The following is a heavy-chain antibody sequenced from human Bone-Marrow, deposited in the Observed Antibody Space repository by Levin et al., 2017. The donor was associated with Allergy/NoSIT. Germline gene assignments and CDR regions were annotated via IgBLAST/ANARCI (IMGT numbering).Heavy chain of an antibody. CDR3: AKGMGVGAYMPFDY. V-gene: IGHV3-23*01. J-gene: IGHJ4*01. Sequence: PGGSLRLSCATSGFTFSSYAMNWVRQAPGKGLEWVSNIIVSGSNTYYADSVKGRFTISRDNSKNTLYLQMNSLRAEDTAVYYCAKGMGVGAYMPFDYWGHGTLVSVSS. CDR2: IIVSGSNT. D-gene: IGHD1-26*01. CDR1: GFTFSSYA.